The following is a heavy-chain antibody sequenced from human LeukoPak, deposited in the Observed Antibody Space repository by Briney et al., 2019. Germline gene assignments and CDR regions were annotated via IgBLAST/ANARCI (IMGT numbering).Heavy chain of an antibody. CDR1: GGSICTYY. V-gene: IGHV4-59*08. Sequence: PSETLSLTCTVSGGSICTYYWSWVRQSPGTGLEWIGYIYVTGTRYNPYLQSRVTLSVDRSRNQFFLKMTSVTAADTAVYYCARHIGGGIEDMDVWGRGTKVTVSS. CDR2: IYVTGT. J-gene: IGHJ6*03. CDR3: ARHIGGGIEDMDV. D-gene: IGHD3-16*02.